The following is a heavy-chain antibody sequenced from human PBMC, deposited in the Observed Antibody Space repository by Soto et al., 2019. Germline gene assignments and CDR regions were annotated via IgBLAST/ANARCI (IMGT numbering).Heavy chain of an antibody. D-gene: IGHD2-15*01. J-gene: IGHJ6*02. CDR2: ISGSGGGT. CDR3: ANLRSRLLRSYGMDV. V-gene: IGHV3-23*01. CDR1: GFTFSSYA. Sequence: GGSLRLSCAASGFTFSSYAMSWVRQAPGKGLEWVSVISGSGGGTYYADSVKGQFTISRDNSKNTLYLQMNSLRAEDTAVYYCANLRSRLLRSYGMDVWGQGTTVTVSS.